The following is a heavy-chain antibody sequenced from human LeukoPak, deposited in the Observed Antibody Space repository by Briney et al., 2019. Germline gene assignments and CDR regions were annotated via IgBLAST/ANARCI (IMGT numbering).Heavy chain of an antibody. J-gene: IGHJ5*02. Sequence: GGSLRLSCAASGFTFRSYAMTWVRQAPGKGLEWVSGITASGGSTYYADSVKGRFTISRDNSKDTLYLRMNSLRVEDTAIYYCAKDREPAAVGWFDPWGQGTLVTVSS. V-gene: IGHV3-23*01. CDR1: GFTFRSYA. CDR2: ITASGGST. CDR3: AKDREPAAVGWFDP. D-gene: IGHD6-13*01.